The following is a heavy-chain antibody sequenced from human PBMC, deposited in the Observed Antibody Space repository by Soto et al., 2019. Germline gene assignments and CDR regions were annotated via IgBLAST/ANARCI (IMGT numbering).Heavy chain of an antibody. CDR3: ARGCRELTDY. Sequence: EVQLVESGGGLVQPGGSLRLSCAASGFTVSSNYMSRVRHAPGKGLEWVSVIYSGGSTYYADSVKGRFTISRHNSKNTLYLQMNSLRAEDTAVYYCARGCRELTDYWGQGTLVTVSS. CDR1: GFTVSSNY. CDR2: IYSGGST. V-gene: IGHV3-53*04. D-gene: IGHD1-26*01. J-gene: IGHJ4*02.